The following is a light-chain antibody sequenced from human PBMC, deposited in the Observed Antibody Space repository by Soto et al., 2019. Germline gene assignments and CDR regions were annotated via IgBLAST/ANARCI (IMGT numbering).Light chain of an antibody. CDR3: SAYTSPRTPV. Sequence: QSALTQPASASGSLGQSITMSCTGTSTDVGGYNFVSWYQQHPDKAPKLLIYEVTNRPSGVSNRFSGSKSGNTASLTISGLQAEDESYYYCSAYTSPRTPVFGTATEVTVL. J-gene: IGLJ1*01. V-gene: IGLV2-14*01. CDR1: STDVGGYNF. CDR2: EVT.